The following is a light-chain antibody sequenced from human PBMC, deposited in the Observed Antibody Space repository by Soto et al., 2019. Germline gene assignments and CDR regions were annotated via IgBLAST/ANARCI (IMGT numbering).Light chain of an antibody. CDR2: KAS. V-gene: IGKV1-5*03. CDR1: QSISNR. J-gene: IGKJ1*01. Sequence: DLQMTQFPSTLSETVGDRVTITCRASQSISNRLAWFQQKSGEAPNLLIHKASSLESGVPSRFSGSGSGTEFTLTISSLQPDDFATYYCQQYNTYSWTFGQGTKV. CDR3: QQYNTYSWT.